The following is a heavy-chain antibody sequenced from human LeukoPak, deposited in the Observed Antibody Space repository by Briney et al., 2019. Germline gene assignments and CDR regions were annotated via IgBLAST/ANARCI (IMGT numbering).Heavy chain of an antibody. V-gene: IGHV3-30*04. CDR3: AKDVLTGYYGNWFDS. D-gene: IGHD3-9*01. J-gene: IGHJ5*01. CDR2: ISYDGSNK. CDR1: GFTFSSYA. Sequence: GGSLRLSCAASGFTFSSYAMHWVRQAPGKGLEWVAVISYDGSNKYYADSVKGRFTISRDNSKNTLYLQMNSLRAEDTALYYCAKDVLTGYYGNWFDSWGQGTLVTVSS.